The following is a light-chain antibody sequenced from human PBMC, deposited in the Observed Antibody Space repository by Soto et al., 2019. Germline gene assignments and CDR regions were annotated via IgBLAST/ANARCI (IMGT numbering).Light chain of an antibody. V-gene: IGKV3-20*01. CDR2: GAS. CDR3: QQYAESPLT. Sequence: EIVLTQSPGTLSVSPGERATLSCRASQSVGRNYLAWYQQKPGQAPGLLIYGASSRATGIPDRFSGSASGTDFTLTISRLEPEDFAVYYCQQYAESPLTFGGGTKVETK. CDR1: QSVGRNY. J-gene: IGKJ4*01.